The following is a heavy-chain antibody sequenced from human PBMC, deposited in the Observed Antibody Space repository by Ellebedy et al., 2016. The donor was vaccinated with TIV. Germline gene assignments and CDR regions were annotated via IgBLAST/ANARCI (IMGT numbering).Heavy chain of an antibody. CDR1: GGSISSSSYY. CDR3: ARASSGWYGVFDY. V-gene: IGHV4-39*07. CDR2: IYYSGST. J-gene: IGHJ4*02. Sequence: SETLSLTXTVSGGSISSSSYYWGWIRQPPGKGLEWIGSIYYSGSTYYNPSLKSRVTISVDTSKNQFSLKLSSVTAADTAVYYCARASSGWYGVFDYWGQGTLVTVSS. D-gene: IGHD6-19*01.